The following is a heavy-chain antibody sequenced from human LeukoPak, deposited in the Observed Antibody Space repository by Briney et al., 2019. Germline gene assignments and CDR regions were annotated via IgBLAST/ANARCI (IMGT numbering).Heavy chain of an antibody. D-gene: IGHD6-6*01. J-gene: IGHJ4*02. CDR2: ISTYNDNT. V-gene: IGHV1-18*01. CDR1: GYTFTSYD. CDR3: ARIQSRIIAARPGNPAFDY. Sequence: ASVKVSCKASGYTFTSYDISWVRQAPGQGLDWMGWISTYNDNTHYAQKLQGRVTMTTDTSTSTVYMELKSLRSDDTAAYYCARIQSRIIAARPGNPAFDYWGRGTLVTVSS.